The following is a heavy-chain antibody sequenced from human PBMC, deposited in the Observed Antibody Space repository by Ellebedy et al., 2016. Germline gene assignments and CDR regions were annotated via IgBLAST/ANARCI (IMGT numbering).Heavy chain of an antibody. V-gene: IGHV3-23*01. CDR2: TSGSGGVT. CDR3: GKLSVNYFGYMDV. D-gene: IGHD2/OR15-2a*01. J-gene: IGHJ6*02. CDR1: GFSVSSNY. Sequence: GGSLRLSCAVSGFSVSSNYLSWVRQAPGKGLEWVSVTSGSGGVTNYADSVKGRFTISRDNSKNTVYLQMNSLTAEDTAVYYCGKLSVNYFGYMDVWGQGTTVTVSS.